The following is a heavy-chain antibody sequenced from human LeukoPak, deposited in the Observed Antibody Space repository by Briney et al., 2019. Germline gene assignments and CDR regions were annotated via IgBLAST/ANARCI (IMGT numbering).Heavy chain of an antibody. CDR3: ARRSNYYTRGYYGRVYYFYMDV. CDR2: IDSSGDT. Sequence: SETLSLTCTVSGASISSDYWTWIRQPPGKGLEWIGYIDSSGDTNYDPSLKSRVTISVDTSKNQFSLKLSSVTAADTAVYYCARRSNYYTRGYYGRVYYFYMDVWGKGTTDTVSS. D-gene: IGHD3-22*01. CDR1: GASISSDY. J-gene: IGHJ6*03. V-gene: IGHV4-59*08.